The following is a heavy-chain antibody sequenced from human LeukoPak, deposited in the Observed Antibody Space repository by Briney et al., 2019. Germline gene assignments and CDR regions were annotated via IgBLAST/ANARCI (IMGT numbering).Heavy chain of an antibody. CDR2: IYYSGST. D-gene: IGHD5-18*01. Sequence: SETLSLTCTVSGGAISNYYWSWIRQPPGKGLEWIGYIYYSGSTNYNPSLKSRVTISLDTSKNQFSLKLNSVTAADTAVYYCARSVDTSMVGDYWGQGTLVTVSS. CDR3: ARSVDTSMVGDY. V-gene: IGHV4-59*01. CDR1: GGAISNYY. J-gene: IGHJ4*02.